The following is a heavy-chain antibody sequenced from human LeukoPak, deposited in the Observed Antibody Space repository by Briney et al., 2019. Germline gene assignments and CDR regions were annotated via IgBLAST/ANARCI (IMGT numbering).Heavy chain of an antibody. J-gene: IGHJ4*02. V-gene: IGHV3-48*04. CDR1: GFTFSGYS. D-gene: IGHD2/OR15-2a*01. Sequence: GGSLRLSCAASGFTFSGYSMNWVRQAPGKGLEWVSYISAISSSSTYYADSVKGRFTISRDNAKNSLYLQMNSLRAEDTTVYYCAKGRLEYDYWGQGTLVTVSS. CDR2: ISAISSSST. CDR3: AKGRLEYDY.